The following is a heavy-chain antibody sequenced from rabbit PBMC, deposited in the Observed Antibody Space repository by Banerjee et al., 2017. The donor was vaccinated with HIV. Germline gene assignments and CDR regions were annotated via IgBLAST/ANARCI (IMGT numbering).Heavy chain of an antibody. CDR1: GFTISSSYW. J-gene: IGHJ5*01. CDR3: VRVWLSLDRFDL. Sequence: QEQLVESGGGLVKPGASLTLTCKAFGFTISSSYWISWVRQAPGKGLEWIGFINTGSGDTYYASWAKGRLTISKTSSTTVTLQMTSMTAADTATYVCVRVWLSLDRFDLWGKATIVTV. V-gene: IGHV1S45*01. CDR2: INTGSGDT. D-gene: IGHD6-1*01.